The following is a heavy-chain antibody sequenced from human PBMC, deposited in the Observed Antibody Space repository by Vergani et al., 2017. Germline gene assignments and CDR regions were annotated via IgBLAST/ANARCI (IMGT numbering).Heavy chain of an antibody. CDR1: EFTFSNYA. CDR3: AKGRLDFYYYDSSGYYP. Sequence: EVQLLESGGGLVQPGGSLRLTCAASEFTFSNYAMSWVRQAPGKGLEWVSAISGSGGSTYYADSVKGRFTISRDNSKNTLYLQMNSLRAEDTAVYYCAKGRLDFYYYDSSGYYPWGQGTLVTVSS. V-gene: IGHV3-23*01. CDR2: ISGSGGST. D-gene: IGHD3-22*01. J-gene: IGHJ5*02.